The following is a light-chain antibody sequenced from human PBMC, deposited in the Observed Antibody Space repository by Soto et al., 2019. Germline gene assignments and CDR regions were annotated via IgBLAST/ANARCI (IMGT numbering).Light chain of an antibody. CDR3: SSYTSTSTLV. J-gene: IGLJ1*01. Sequence: QSVLAQPASVSASPGQSITISCTATSSDVATFNLVSWYQQHPGKAPKRIIYEGIKRPSGVSNRFSGSKSGNTASLTISGLQAEDEADYYCSSYTSTSTLVFGTGTKVTVL. V-gene: IGLV2-14*02. CDR2: EGI. CDR1: SSDVATFNL.